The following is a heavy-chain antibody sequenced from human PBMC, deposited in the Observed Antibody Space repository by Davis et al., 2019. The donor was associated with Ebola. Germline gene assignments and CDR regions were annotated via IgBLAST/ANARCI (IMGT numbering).Heavy chain of an antibody. CDR1: GYTFTSYD. Sequence: AASVKVSCKASGYTFTSYDINWVRQATGQGLEWMGWMNPNSGNTGYAQKFRGRITMTRNISISTAYMELSSLRSDDTAVYYCARRVGARSGFDSWGQGSLVTVSS. D-gene: IGHD1-26*01. CDR3: ARRVGARSGFDS. V-gene: IGHV1-8*01. J-gene: IGHJ4*02. CDR2: MNPNSGNT.